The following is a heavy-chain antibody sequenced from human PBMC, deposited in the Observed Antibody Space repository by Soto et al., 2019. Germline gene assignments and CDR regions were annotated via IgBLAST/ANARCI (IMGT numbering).Heavy chain of an antibody. CDR1: GFNIISYA. D-gene: IGHD3-22*01. V-gene: IGHV3-23*01. J-gene: IGHJ4*02. CDR3: AKDSYYYDSSGYPDY. Sequence: GGSMRLSCAASGFNIISYAMSWVRKATGKGLEWVSAISGSGGSTYYADSVKGRFTISRDNSKNTLYLQMNSLRAEDTAVYYCAKDSYYYDSSGYPDYWGQGTLVTVSS. CDR2: ISGSGGST.